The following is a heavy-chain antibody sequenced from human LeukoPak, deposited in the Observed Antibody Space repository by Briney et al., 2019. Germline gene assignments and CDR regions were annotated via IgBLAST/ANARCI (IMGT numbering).Heavy chain of an antibody. CDR3: AKVRVASPFFDY. Sequence: GGPLRLSCAASGFTFSSYAMSWVRQAPGKGLEWVSAISGSGGSTYYADSVKGRFTISRDNSKNTLYLQMNSLRAEDTAVYYCAKVRVASPFFDYWGQGTLVTVSS. D-gene: IGHD5-12*01. CDR2: ISGSGGST. CDR1: GFTFSSYA. J-gene: IGHJ4*02. V-gene: IGHV3-23*01.